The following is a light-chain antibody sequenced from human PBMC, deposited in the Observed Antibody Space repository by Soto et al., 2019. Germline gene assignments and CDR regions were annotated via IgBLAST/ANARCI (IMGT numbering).Light chain of an antibody. V-gene: IGKV3-20*01. J-gene: IGKJ3*01. CDR2: GAS. CDR1: QSVSSSY. CDR3: QQYGSSPRFT. Sequence: EIVLTQSPGTLSLSPGEIATLSCRASQSVSSSYLAWYQQKPGQAPRLLIYGASSRATGIPDRFSGSGSGTDFTLTISRLEPEDFAVYYCQQYGSSPRFTFGPGTKVDI.